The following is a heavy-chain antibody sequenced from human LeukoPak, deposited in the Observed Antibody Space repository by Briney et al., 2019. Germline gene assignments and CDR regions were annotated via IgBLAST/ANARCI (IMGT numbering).Heavy chain of an antibody. J-gene: IGHJ4*02. CDR3: AKEMKPWMHFDY. V-gene: IGHV3-30*18. CDR2: ISHDGSNT. Sequence: GRSLRLSCAASGFTFSRIAVHWVRQAPGKGLEWVAVISHDGSNTDYTDSVKGRFTISRDNSKNTLYLQMKSLRAEDTAVYYCAKEMKPWMHFDYWGQGTMVTVSS. D-gene: IGHD5-12*01. CDR1: GFTFSRIA.